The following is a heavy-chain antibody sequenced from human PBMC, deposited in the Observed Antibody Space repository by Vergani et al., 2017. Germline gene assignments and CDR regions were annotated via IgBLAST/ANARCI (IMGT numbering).Heavy chain of an antibody. CDR2: IYHSGST. D-gene: IGHD3-3*01. J-gene: IGHJ2*01. Sequence: QVQLQESGPGLVKPSGTLSLTCAVSGGSISSSNWWSWVRQPPGKGLERIGEIYHSGSTNYNPSLKSRVTISVDKSKNQFSLKLSSVTAADTAVYYCAREGITIFGVVLWXFDLWGRGTLVTVSS. V-gene: IGHV4-4*02. CDR3: AREGITIFGVVLWXFDL. CDR1: GGSISSSNW.